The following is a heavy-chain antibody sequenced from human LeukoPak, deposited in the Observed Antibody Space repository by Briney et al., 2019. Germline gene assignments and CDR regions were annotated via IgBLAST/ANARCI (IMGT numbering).Heavy chain of an antibody. CDR3: ARGPPRQLVRARLAGYFDY. V-gene: IGHV4-34*01. J-gene: IGHJ4*02. CDR2: INHSGST. Sequence: PGGSLRLSCAASGFTFSNAWMSWIRQPPGKGLEWIGEINHSGSTNYNPSLKSRVTISVDTSKNQFSLKLSSVTAADTAVYYCARGPPRQLVRARLAGYFDYWGQGTLVTVSS. CDR1: GFTFSNAW. D-gene: IGHD6-6*01.